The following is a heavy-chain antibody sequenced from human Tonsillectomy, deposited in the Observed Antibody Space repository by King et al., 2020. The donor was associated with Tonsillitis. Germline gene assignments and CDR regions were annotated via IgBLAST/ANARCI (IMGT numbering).Heavy chain of an antibody. V-gene: IGHV3-23*04. D-gene: IGHD3-10*01. CDR2: ISGGGGST. J-gene: IGHJ4*02. CDR1: GFTFSSYA. Sequence: DVQLVESGGGLVQPGGSLRVSCAASGFTFSSYAMSWVRQAPGKGLEWVSLISGGGGSTYYADSVKGRFTISRDNSKNTLYLQMNSLRVEDTAVYYCAKDPTYYKTTYYFDYWGQGTLVTGSS. CDR3: AKDPTYYKTTYYFDY.